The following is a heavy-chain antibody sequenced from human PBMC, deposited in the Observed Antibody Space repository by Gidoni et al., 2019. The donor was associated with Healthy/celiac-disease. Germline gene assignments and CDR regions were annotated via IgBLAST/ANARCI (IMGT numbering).Heavy chain of an antibody. Sequence: QLHLQVSGPGLVKPSETLSLTCTVSGCFISSISYYWGWIRQPPGKGLEWIGSIYYSGSTYYNPSLKSRVTISVDTSKNQFSLKLSSVTAADTAVYYCAYVGATRSVYFDYWGQGTLVTVSS. CDR3: AYVGATRSVYFDY. D-gene: IGHD1-26*01. J-gene: IGHJ4*02. CDR2: IYYSGST. V-gene: IGHV4-39*01. CDR1: GCFISSISYY.